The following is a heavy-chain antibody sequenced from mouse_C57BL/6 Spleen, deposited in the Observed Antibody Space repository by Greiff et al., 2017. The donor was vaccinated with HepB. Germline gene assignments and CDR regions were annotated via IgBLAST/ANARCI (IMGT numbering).Heavy chain of an antibody. Sequence: VQLQQSGAELVRPGASVKLSCTASGFNIKDDYMHWVRQRPEQGLEWIGWIDPENGDTEYASKFQGKATITADTSSNTAYLQLSSLTSEDTAVYYCTTYDYDGPSWFAYWGQGTLVTVSA. CDR1: GFNIKDDY. D-gene: IGHD2-4*01. J-gene: IGHJ3*01. CDR3: TTYDYDGPSWFAY. V-gene: IGHV14-4*01. CDR2: IDPENGDT.